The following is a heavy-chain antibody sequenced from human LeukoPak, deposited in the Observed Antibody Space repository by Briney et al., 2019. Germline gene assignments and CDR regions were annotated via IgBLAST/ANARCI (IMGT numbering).Heavy chain of an antibody. V-gene: IGHV4-30-2*01. D-gene: IGHD5-12*01. CDR3: ARGQVAKCYYFDY. CDR2: IYHSGST. CDR1: GGSISSGGYS. J-gene: IGHJ4*02. Sequence: SETLSLTCAVSGGSISSGGYSWSWIRQPPGKGLEWIGYIYHSGSTYYNPSLKSRVTISVDRSKNQFSLKLSSVTAADTAVYYCARGQVAKCYYFDYWGQGTLVTVSS.